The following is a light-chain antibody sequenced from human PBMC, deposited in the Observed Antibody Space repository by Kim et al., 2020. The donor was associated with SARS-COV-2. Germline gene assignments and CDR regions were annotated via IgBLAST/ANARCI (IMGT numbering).Light chain of an antibody. CDR1: QSISSW. J-gene: IGKJ2*01. CDR3: QQYNSYSLYT. CDR2: KAS. V-gene: IGKV1-5*03. Sequence: ASVGDRVTITCRASQSISSWLAWYQQKPGKAPKLLIYKASSLESGVPSRFSGSGSGTEFALTISSLQPDDFATYYCQQYNSYSLYTFGQGTKLEI.